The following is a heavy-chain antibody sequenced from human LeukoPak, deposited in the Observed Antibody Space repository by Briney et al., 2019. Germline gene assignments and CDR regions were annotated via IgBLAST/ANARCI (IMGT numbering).Heavy chain of an antibody. J-gene: IGHJ4*02. CDR2: IRSKANSYAT. V-gene: IGHV3-73*01. D-gene: IGHD3-10*01. CDR3: TREGSSDY. CDR1: GFIFSSYA. Sequence: GGSLRLSCAASGFIFSSYAMSWVRQASGKGLEWVGRIRSKANSYATAYAASVKGRFTISRDDSKNTAYLQMNSLKTEDTAVYYCTREGSSDYWGQGTLVTVSS.